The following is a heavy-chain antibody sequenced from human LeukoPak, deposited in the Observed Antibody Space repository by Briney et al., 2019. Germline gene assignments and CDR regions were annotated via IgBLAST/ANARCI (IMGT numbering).Heavy chain of an antibody. CDR1: GGSISSSNW. CDR2: IYHSGST. J-gene: IGHJ5*02. D-gene: IGHD3-22*01. Sequence: RSSETLSLTCAVSGGSISSSNWWSWVRQPSGKGLEWIGEIYHSGSTNYNPSLKSRVTISVDKSKNQFSLKLSSVTAADTAVYYCARDLYYYDSSGYKAHNWFDPWGQGTLVTVSS. CDR3: ARDLYYYDSSGYKAHNWFDP. V-gene: IGHV4-4*02.